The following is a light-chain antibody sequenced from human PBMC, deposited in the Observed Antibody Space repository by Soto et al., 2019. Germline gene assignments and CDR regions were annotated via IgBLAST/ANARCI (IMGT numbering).Light chain of an antibody. J-gene: IGKJ4*01. V-gene: IGKV3-15*01. CDR2: GAS. CDR1: QNINNN. CDR3: QQYNNWPLT. Sequence: EIVMTQSPATLSVSPGERATLSCRASQNINNNLAWYQQKPGQGPRLLIYGASSRATGIPARFSGSGSGTGFTLTISSLQSEDFVIYYCQQYNNWPLTFGGGTKVEIK.